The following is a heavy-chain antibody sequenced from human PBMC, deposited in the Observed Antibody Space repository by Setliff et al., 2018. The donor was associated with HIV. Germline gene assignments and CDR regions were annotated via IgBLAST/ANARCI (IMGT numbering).Heavy chain of an antibody. Sequence: ASVKVSCKASGYSFTRNFVHWVRQAPGQRLEWMGWINAGNGNTKYSQKFQGRVTISRDTSASTVYMELNSLRSEDTAVYYCARESEVGAGWYFDLWGRGTLVTVSS. J-gene: IGHJ2*01. V-gene: IGHV1-3*01. CDR1: GYSFTRNF. CDR3: ARESEVGAGWYFDL. D-gene: IGHD1-26*01. CDR2: INAGNGNT.